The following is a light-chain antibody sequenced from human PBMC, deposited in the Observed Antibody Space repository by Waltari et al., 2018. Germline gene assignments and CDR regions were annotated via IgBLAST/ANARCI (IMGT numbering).Light chain of an antibody. V-gene: IGKV4-1*01. Sequence: DIVMTQSPGSLVVSLGERAPINCKSGQGTLYNSNNKNYLAWYQHNPGQSPKLLFYWASTRASGVPDRFSGSGSGTDFTLTISRVQAEDVAIYYCQQYYKTPSFGGGTKVE. J-gene: IGKJ4*01. CDR1: QGTLYNSNNKNY. CDR3: QQYYKTPS. CDR2: WAS.